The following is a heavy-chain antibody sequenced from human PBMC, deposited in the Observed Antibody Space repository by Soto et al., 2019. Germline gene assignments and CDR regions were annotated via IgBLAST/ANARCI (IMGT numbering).Heavy chain of an antibody. V-gene: IGHV1-2*04. CDR3: ATSRYCSCGSCPLDY. CDR1: GYTFTGYY. D-gene: IGHD2-15*01. CDR2: INSNSGGT. J-gene: IGHJ4*02. Sequence: QVQLVQSGAEVKKPGASVKVSCTASGYTFTGYYMHWVRQAPGQGLEWMGWINSNSGGTNYAQQFQGWVTMTRDTSISTAYMERSRLSSDDTAVYYCATSRYCSCGSCPLDYWGQGTLVTVSS.